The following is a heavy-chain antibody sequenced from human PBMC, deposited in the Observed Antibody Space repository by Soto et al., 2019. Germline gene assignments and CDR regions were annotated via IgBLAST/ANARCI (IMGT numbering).Heavy chain of an antibody. CDR2: IYYSGST. CDR3: ARSIHPYYDFWSGYYTGHYCMDV. Sequence: SETLSLTCTVSGGSISSYYWSWIRQPPGKGLEWIGYIYYSGSTNYNPSLKSRVTISVDTSKNQFSLKLSSVTAADTAVYYCARSIHPYYDFWSGYYTGHYCMDVWGQGTTVTVSS. D-gene: IGHD3-3*01. V-gene: IGHV4-59*01. CDR1: GGSISSYY. J-gene: IGHJ6*02.